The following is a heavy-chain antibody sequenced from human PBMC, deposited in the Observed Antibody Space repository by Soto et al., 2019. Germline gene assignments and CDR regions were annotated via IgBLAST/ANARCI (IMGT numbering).Heavy chain of an antibody. J-gene: IGHJ4*02. CDR2: MSPKSGDT. D-gene: IGHD7-27*01. Sequence: QVQLVQSGAEVKKPGASVKVSCKGSGYTFTSNDINWVRQATGQGFEWMGWMSPKSGDTGYSQKFQGRVTMTRDTSRRTAYMELSSLRSEDTAVYHCAGGPPSWGCDSWGQGSLVTVSS. CDR3: AGGPPSWGCDS. V-gene: IGHV1-8*01. CDR1: GYTFTSND.